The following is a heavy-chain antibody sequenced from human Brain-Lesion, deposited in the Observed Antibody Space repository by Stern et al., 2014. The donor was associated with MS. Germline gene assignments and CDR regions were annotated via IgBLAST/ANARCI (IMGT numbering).Heavy chain of an antibody. CDR1: GDSISGGGYY. Sequence: QVQLVESGPGLVKPSQTLSLTCTVSGDSISGGGYYWSWIRQHPGKGLEGVGNIYYNGNTYYNPSLKSRVTMSVDTSNNQFSLRLRSVTAADTALYYCARRATYNEWKQIWGGWFDPWGQGTLVTVSS. CDR3: ARRATYNEWKQIWGGWFDP. J-gene: IGHJ5*02. V-gene: IGHV4-31*03. CDR2: IYYNGNT. D-gene: IGHD5-18*01.